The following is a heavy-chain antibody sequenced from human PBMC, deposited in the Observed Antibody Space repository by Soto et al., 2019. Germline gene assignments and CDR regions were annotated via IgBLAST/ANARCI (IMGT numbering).Heavy chain of an antibody. D-gene: IGHD4-17*01. V-gene: IGHV4-30-2*01. CDR1: CGSISSGGSS. CDR3: ARIRYGDSSVRQTFDY. J-gene: IGHJ4*02. CDR2: IYHSGNA. Sequence: SETLSLTCAVSCGSISSGGSSWSWIRQPPGKGLEWIGHIYHSGNAYYNPSLNSRVTIALDRSKNQFSLKLSSVTAADTAMYYCARIRYGDSSVRQTFDYWGQGTLVTVSS.